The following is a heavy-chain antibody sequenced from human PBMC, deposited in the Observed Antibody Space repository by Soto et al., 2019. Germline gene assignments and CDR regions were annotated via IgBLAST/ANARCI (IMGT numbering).Heavy chain of an antibody. CDR1: GFSFISYA. D-gene: IGHD6-19*01. Sequence: QVRRVESGGGVVQPGRSLRLSCTASGFSFISYAMYWFRQPPGKGLEWVAVISHDGINKHYADSVKGRVTVSRDNSNHSLDLQLNSLRGEDTAMYYCARDMYSSDYFVKWFEPWGQGTLVTVSS. J-gene: IGHJ5*02. CDR2: ISHDGINK. V-gene: IGHV3-30-3*01. CDR3: ARDMYSSDYFVKWFEP.